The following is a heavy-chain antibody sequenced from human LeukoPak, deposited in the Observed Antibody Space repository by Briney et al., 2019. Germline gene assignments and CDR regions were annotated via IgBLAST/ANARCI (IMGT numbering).Heavy chain of an antibody. Sequence: SETLSLTCAVYGGSFSGYYWSWIRQPPGKGLEWIGGINHSGSTNYNPSVKSRVTLSVDTSKNQFSLKLSSLTAADTAVYYCARYSTSYYDSSGSKHYYYGMDVWGQGTTVTVSS. CDR3: ARYSTSYYDSSGSKHYYYGMDV. CDR2: INHSGST. V-gene: IGHV4-34*01. D-gene: IGHD3-22*01. J-gene: IGHJ6*02. CDR1: GGSFSGYY.